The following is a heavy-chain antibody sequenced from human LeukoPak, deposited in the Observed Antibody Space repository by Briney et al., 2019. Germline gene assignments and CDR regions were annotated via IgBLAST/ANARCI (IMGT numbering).Heavy chain of an antibody. V-gene: IGHV3-23*01. CDR2: ISGSGGGT. CDR3: ATGEQWLAFDY. J-gene: IGHJ4*02. D-gene: IGHD6-19*01. CDR1: GFTFSNYA. Sequence: GGSLRLSCAASGFTFSNYAMTWVRQAPGKGLEWVSGISGSGGGTYYTDSVKGRFTISRDNSKSTLYLQMNSLRAEDTALYYCATGEQWLAFDYWGQGTLVTASS.